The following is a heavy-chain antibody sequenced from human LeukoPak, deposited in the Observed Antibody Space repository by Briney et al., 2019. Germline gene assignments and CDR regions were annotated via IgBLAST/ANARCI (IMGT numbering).Heavy chain of an antibody. CDR2: ISSSGGST. V-gene: IGHV3-23*01. Sequence: GGSLRHSCAASGFTFSSYGMSWVRQAPGKGLEWVSAISSSGGSTFYADSVKGRFSISRDNSKNTLFLQMNSLRAEDTALYYCATRSLHASGSPPYFGYWRQGTLVTVSS. CDR1: GFTFSSYG. CDR3: ATRSLHASGSPPYFGY. D-gene: IGHD3-10*01. J-gene: IGHJ4*02.